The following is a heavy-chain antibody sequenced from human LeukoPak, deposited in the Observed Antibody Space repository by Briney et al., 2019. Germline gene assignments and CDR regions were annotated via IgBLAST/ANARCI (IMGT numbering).Heavy chain of an antibody. V-gene: IGHV3-7*04. CDR1: GFPFSSYW. D-gene: IGHD5-24*01. Sequence: GGSLRLSCVASGFPFSSYWMTWVRQAPGKGLEWVANIKQDGSKKSYVDSVKGRFTITRDNAKNSLYLQMNSLRAEDTAIYYCTRVGYIDEGIDYWGQGTLVTVSS. CDR3: TRVGYIDEGIDY. J-gene: IGHJ4*02. CDR2: IKQDGSKK.